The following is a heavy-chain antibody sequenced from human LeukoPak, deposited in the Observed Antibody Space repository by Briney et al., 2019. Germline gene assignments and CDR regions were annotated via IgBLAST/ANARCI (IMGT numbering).Heavy chain of an antibody. CDR2: ISAYNGNT. CDR1: GYTFTSYG. D-gene: IGHD6-13*01. V-gene: IGHV1-18*01. J-gene: IGHJ3*02. CDR3: ARVVSSWYDAFDI. Sequence: ASVTVSCKASGYTFTSYGISWVRQAPGQGLEWMGWISAYNGNTNYAQKFQGRVTMTRDTSISTAYMELSRLRSDDTAVYYCARVVSSWYDAFDIWGQGTMVTVSS.